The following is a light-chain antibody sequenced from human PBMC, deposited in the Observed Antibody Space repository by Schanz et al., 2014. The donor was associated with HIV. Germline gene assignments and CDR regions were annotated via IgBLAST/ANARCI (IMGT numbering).Light chain of an antibody. CDR3: TSYAGSNKFVV. Sequence: QSALTQPRSVSGSPGQSVTISCTGTSSDVGGYNYVSWYQQRPGKAPKLIIYDVTKRPSGVPDRFSGSKSGNTASLTVSGLQAEDEADYYCTSYAGSNKFVVFGGGTKLTVL. V-gene: IGLV2-8*01. CDR2: DVT. J-gene: IGLJ2*01. CDR1: SSDVGGYNY.